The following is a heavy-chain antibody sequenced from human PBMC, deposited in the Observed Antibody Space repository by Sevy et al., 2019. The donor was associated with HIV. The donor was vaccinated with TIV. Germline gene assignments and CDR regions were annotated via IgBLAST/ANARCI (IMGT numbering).Heavy chain of an antibody. CDR1: GDSVSSNSAA. J-gene: IGHJ5*02. V-gene: IGHV6-1*01. Sequence: KQSQTLSLTCAISGDSVSSNSAAWNWIRQSQSRGLEWLGRTYYRSKWYNDYAVSVKSRITINPETSKNRFSLQLNSVTPDDTAVYYCARDRGSSLDWFDPWGQGTLVTVSS. CDR2: TYYRSKWYN. D-gene: IGHD6-13*01. CDR3: ARDRGSSLDWFDP.